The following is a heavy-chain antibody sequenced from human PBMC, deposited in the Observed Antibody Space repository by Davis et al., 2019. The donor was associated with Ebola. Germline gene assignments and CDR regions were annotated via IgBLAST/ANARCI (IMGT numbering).Heavy chain of an antibody. J-gene: IGHJ6*02. Sequence: GESLKISCAASGFTFSSYSMNWVRQAPGKGLEWVSSISSSSSYIYYADSVKGQFTISRDNAKNSLYLQMNSLRAEDTAVYYCARGYCSGGSCYSYYYYGMDVWGQGTTVTVSS. CDR3: ARGYCSGGSCYSYYYYGMDV. CDR1: GFTFSSYS. CDR2: ISSSSSYI. V-gene: IGHV3-21*01. D-gene: IGHD2-15*01.